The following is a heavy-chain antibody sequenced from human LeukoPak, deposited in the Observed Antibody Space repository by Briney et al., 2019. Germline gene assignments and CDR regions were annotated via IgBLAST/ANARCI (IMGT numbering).Heavy chain of an antibody. Sequence: GGSLRLSCAAAGFSFSDRYMSWIRQAPGKGMEWVAYISPNGDTIHYADSVKGRFSISRDNAKNSLYLQMNSLRAEDTAVYYCARRAGAYSHPYDYWGQGTLVTVSS. CDR2: ISPNGDTI. V-gene: IGHV3-11*01. D-gene: IGHD4/OR15-4a*01. CDR1: GFSFSDRY. J-gene: IGHJ4*02. CDR3: ARRAGAYSHPYDY.